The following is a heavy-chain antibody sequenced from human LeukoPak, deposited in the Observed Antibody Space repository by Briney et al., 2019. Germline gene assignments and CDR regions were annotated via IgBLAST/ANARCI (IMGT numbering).Heavy chain of an antibody. CDR2: IYYSGST. V-gene: IGHV4-39*01. CDR3: ASLGDPLPTYYDFWSGPRPLNFDY. Sequence: SETLSLTCTVSGGSISSSSYYWGWIRQPPGKGLEWIGSIYYSGSTYYNPSLKSRVTISVDTSKNQFSLKLSSVTAADTAVYYCASLGDPLPTYYDFWSGPRPLNFDYWGQGTLVTVSS. J-gene: IGHJ4*02. CDR1: GGSISSSSYY. D-gene: IGHD3-3*01.